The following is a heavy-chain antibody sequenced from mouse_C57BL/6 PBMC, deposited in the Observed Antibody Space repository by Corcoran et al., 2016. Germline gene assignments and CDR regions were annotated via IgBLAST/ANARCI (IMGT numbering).Heavy chain of an antibody. J-gene: IGHJ2*01. V-gene: IGHV1-19*01. CDR3: ARTPPSTGFDY. CDR1: GYTFTDYY. Sequence: EVQLQQSGPVLVKPGASVKMSCKASGYTFTDYYMNWVKQSHGKSLEWIGVINPYNGGTSYNQKFKGKATLTVDKSSSTAYMELNSLTSEDSAVYYCARTPPSTGFDYWGQGTTLTVSS. CDR2: INPYNGGT.